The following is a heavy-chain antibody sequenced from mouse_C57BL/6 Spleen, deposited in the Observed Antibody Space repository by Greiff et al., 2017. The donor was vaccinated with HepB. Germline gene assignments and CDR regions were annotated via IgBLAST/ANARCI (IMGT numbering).Heavy chain of an antibody. J-gene: IGHJ4*01. V-gene: IGHV5-17*01. D-gene: IGHD2-3*01. Sequence: EVKLVESGGGLVKPGGSLKLSCAASGFTFSDYGMHWVRQAPEKGLEWVAYISSGSSTIYYADTVKGRFTISRDNAKNTLFLQMTSLRSEDTAMYYCARPGGGYSYAMDYWGQGTSVTVSS. CDR1: GFTFSDYG. CDR2: ISSGSSTI. CDR3: ARPGGGYSYAMDY.